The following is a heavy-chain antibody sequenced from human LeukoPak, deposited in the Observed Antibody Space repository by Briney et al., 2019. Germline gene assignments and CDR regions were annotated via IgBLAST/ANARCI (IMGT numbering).Heavy chain of an antibody. Sequence: SETLSLTCTVSGGSISGTNYHWGWIRQPPGKGLEWIGSIYYSASSYYNPSLKSRVIISVETSKNQFSLKLSSVTAADTAVYYCVRSNRAPITMVRGAFNCFDPWGQGTLVTVSS. CDR2: IYYSASS. D-gene: IGHD3-10*01. CDR3: VRSNRAPITMVRGAFNCFDP. V-gene: IGHV4-39*01. J-gene: IGHJ5*02. CDR1: GGSISGTNYH.